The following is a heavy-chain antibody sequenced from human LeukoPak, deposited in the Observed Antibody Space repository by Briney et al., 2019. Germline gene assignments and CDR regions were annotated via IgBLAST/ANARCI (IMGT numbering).Heavy chain of an antibody. CDR1: GYSISSGYY. CDR2: IYHSGST. CDR3: ARDLGY. Sequence: SETLSLTCTVSGYSISSGYYWGWIRQPPGKGLEWIGSIYHSGSTYYNPSLKSRVTISVDTSKNQFSLKLSSVTAADTAVYYCARDLGYWGQGTLVTVSS. J-gene: IGHJ4*02. V-gene: IGHV4-38-2*02.